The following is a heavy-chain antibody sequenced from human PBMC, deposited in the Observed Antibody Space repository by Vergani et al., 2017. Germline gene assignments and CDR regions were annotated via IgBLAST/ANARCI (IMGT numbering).Heavy chain of an antibody. D-gene: IGHD3-22*01. CDR1: EYSFGNYW. CDR2: IYPADSDT. J-gene: IGHJ5*02. Sequence: EVELVQSGPEMRKPGESLTISCKGSEYSFGNYWIGWVRQMPGKGLEWMGIIYPADSDTRYSPSFQGQVTISADKSISTSYLQWSSLKASDTAMYYCARVGWSYYDSSGYYYAPGGWFDPWGQGTLVTVSS. CDR3: ARVGWSYYDSSGYYYAPGGWFDP. V-gene: IGHV5-51*03.